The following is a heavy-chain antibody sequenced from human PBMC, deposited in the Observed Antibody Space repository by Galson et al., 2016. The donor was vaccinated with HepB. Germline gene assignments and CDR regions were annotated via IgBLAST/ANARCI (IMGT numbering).Heavy chain of an antibody. Sequence: CAISGDSVSSNSAAWNWIRQSPSRGLEWLGRTYYRSKWYYDYAVPVKSRITINPDTSKNQFSLHLDSVTPEDTAVYYCARDLGGAYGTEWSLEYWGQGTPVTVSS. D-gene: IGHD4-17*01. J-gene: IGHJ4*02. CDR1: GDSVSSNSAA. CDR2: TYYRSKWYY. V-gene: IGHV6-1*01. CDR3: ARDLGGAYGTEWSLEY.